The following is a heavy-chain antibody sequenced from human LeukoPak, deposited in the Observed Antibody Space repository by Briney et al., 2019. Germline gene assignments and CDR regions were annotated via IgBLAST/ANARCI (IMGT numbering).Heavy chain of an antibody. D-gene: IGHD6-13*01. Sequence: GGSRRLSCAASGFTFDDYAMHWVRQAPGKGLEWVSAISWNSGSIGYADSVKGRFTISRDNAKNSLYLQMNSLRAEDTALYYCAKDMYPYSSSWYFDYWGQGTLVTVSS. CDR1: GFTFDDYA. CDR3: AKDMYPYSSSWYFDY. CDR2: ISWNSGSI. V-gene: IGHV3-9*01. J-gene: IGHJ4*02.